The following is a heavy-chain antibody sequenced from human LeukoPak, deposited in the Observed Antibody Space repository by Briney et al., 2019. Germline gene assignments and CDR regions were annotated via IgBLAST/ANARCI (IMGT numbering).Heavy chain of an antibody. V-gene: IGHV4-31*03. D-gene: IGHD3-9*01. J-gene: IGHJ4*02. CDR3: ARGQHDILTGYYPLDY. Sequence: PSETLSLTCTVSGVSISSGGYYWSWIRQHPGKGLEWIGYIYYSGSTYYNPSLKSRVIISVDTSKNQFSLKLSSVTAADTAVYYCARGQHDILTGYYPLDYWGQGTLVTVSS. CDR2: IYYSGST. CDR1: GVSISSGGYY.